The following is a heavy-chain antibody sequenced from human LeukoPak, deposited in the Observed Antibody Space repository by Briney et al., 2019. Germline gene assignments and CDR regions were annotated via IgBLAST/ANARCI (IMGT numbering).Heavy chain of an antibody. V-gene: IGHV4-61*01. CDR1: GGSVSSDSYY. CDR2: IYYSGST. Sequence: PSETLSLTCTVSGGSVSSDSYYWSWIRQPPGKGLEWIGYIYYSGSTNYNPSLKSRVTISVDTSKNQFSLKLSSVTAADTAVYYCAREAYPNPWGSSSSYYFDYWGQGTLVTVSS. J-gene: IGHJ4*02. D-gene: IGHD6-13*01. CDR3: AREAYPNPWGSSSSYYFDY.